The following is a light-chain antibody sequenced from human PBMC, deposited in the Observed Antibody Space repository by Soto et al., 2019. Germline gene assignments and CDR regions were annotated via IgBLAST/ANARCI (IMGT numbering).Light chain of an antibody. CDR3: QQYRT. CDR2: GAS. Sequence: EIVLTQSPGTLSLSPGERATLSCRASQSVSSSYLAWYQQKPGQAPSLLIYGASRRATGIPDRFSGSGSGTDFTLTISSLQPDDFATYYCQQYRTFGQGTKVDIK. V-gene: IGKV3-20*01. CDR1: QSVSSSY. J-gene: IGKJ1*01.